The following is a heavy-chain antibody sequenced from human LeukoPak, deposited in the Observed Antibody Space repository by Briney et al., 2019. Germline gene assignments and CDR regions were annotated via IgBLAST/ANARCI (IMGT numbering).Heavy chain of an antibody. J-gene: IGHJ3*02. CDR2: IYSDGRTT. V-gene: IGHV3-74*01. CDR1: GFTFSSSW. Sequence: PGGSLRLSCVASGFTFSSSWMHWVRQAPGKGLVWVSRIYSDGRTTDYADSVRGRFTISRDNSKNMLYLQMNGLNAEDTAVYYCVRETFIAMVCSHALDIWGQGTMVTVSS. CDR3: VRETFIAMVCSHALDI. D-gene: IGHD6-19*01.